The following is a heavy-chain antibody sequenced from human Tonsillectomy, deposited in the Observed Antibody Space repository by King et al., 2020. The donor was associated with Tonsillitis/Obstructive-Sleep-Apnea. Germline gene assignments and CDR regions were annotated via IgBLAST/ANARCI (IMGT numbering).Heavy chain of an antibody. CDR3: TTERAYYGSGSYYIDDY. CDR2: IKSKTDGGTT. D-gene: IGHD3-10*01. Sequence: VQLVESGGGLVKPGGSLRLSCAASGFTFSNAWMSWVRQAPGKGLEWVGRIKSKTDGGTTDYAAPVKGRFTISRDDSKNTLYLQMNSLKTEDTAVYYCTTERAYYGSGSYYIDDYWGQGTLVTVSS. J-gene: IGHJ4*02. V-gene: IGHV3-15*01. CDR1: GFTFSNAW.